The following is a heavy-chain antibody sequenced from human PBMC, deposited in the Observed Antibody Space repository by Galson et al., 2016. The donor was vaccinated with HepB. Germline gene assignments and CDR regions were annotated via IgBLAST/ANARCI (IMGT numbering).Heavy chain of an antibody. CDR3: ARGIWAAAGDGLDV. V-gene: IGHV1-8*01. CDR2: MNPNSGDT. D-gene: IGHD6-13*01. CDR1: GYSFSKHD. Sequence: SVKVSCKASGYSFSKHDICWVRQTTGQGLEWMGWMNPNSGDTVSAQKFQGRVAMTRNSSITTAYMDLSSLRSEDTGVYFCARGIWAAAGDGLDVWGQGTTVIVSS. J-gene: IGHJ6*02.